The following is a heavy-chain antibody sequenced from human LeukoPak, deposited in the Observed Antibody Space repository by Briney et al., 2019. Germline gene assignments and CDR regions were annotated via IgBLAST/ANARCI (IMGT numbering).Heavy chain of an antibody. CDR3: TRLQMGVSVNPEPYYHYYYMDV. Sequence: PGGSLRLSCAASGFTFGDYAMSWVRQAPGKGLEWVRSIRKKVYGGTTEKVASVKGRFAISRDDSKSIAYLEMNSLKPEDTAVYYCTRLQMGVSVNPEPYYHYYYMDVWGKGTTVTVSS. D-gene: IGHD2-21*01. V-gene: IGHV3-49*04. CDR2: IRKKVYGGTT. J-gene: IGHJ6*03. CDR1: GFTFGDYA.